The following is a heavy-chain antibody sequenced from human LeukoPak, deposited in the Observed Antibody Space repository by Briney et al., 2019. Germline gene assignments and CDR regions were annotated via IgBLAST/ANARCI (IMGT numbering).Heavy chain of an antibody. CDR2: IDPDGSTT. CDR1: GFTFSSYW. V-gene: IGHV3-74*01. J-gene: IGHJ6*02. D-gene: IGHD6-13*01. CDR3: TRVQAGRAGLMDV. Sequence: GGSLRLSCAASGFTFSSYWMHWVRQAPGEGLVWVSRIDPDGSTTNYADSVKGRFTTSRDNAKNTLYLQMNSLRAEDTALYYCTRVQAGRAGLMDVWGRGTTVTVSS.